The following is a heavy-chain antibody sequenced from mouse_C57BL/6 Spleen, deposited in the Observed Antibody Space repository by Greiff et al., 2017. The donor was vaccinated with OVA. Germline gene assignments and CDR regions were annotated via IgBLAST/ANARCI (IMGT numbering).Heavy chain of an antibody. CDR2: INPGSGGT. CDR3: AVHYGSSRGFAY. Sequence: QVQLQQSGAELVRPGTSVKVSCKASGYAFTNYLIEWVKQRPGQGLEWIGVINPGSGGTNYNEKFKGKATLTADKSSITAYMQLSSLTSEDSAVYFCAVHYGSSRGFAYWGQGTLVTVSA. CDR1: GYAFTNYL. D-gene: IGHD1-1*01. J-gene: IGHJ3*01. V-gene: IGHV1-54*01.